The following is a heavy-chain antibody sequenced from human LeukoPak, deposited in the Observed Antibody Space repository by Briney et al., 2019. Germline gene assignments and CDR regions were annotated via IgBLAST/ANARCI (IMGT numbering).Heavy chain of an antibody. Sequence: SVKVSCKACGGTFSSYAISWVRQAPGQGLEWMGRIIPIFGTANYAQKFQGRVTITTDESTSTAYMELSSLRSEDTAVYYCARESYYDSSGPGGGALNYFDYWGQGTLVTVSS. V-gene: IGHV1-69*05. D-gene: IGHD3-22*01. CDR1: GGTFSSYA. CDR3: ARESYYDSSGPGGGALNYFDY. J-gene: IGHJ4*02. CDR2: IIPIFGTA.